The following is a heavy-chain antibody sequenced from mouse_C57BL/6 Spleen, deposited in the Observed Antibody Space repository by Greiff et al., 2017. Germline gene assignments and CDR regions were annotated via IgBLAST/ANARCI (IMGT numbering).Heavy chain of an antibody. CDR1: GYTFTSYW. Sequence: VKLMESGAELVKPGASVKMSCKASGYTFTSYWITWVKQRPGQGLEWIGDIYPGSGSTNYNEKFKSKATLTVDTSSSTAYMQLSSLTSEDSAVYYCARGEFDYWGQGTTLTVSS. CDR2: IYPGSGST. CDR3: ARGEFDY. J-gene: IGHJ2*01. V-gene: IGHV1-55*01.